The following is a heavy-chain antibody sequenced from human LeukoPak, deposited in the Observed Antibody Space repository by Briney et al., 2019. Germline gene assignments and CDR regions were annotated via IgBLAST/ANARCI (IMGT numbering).Heavy chain of an antibody. J-gene: IGHJ4*02. V-gene: IGHV3-7*01. Sequence: GGSLRLSCAASGFTFSRYWMNWVRQAPGKGLEWVANIKQDGSEKYYVESVKGRFTISRDNAKNSLYLQMNSLRGEDTAVYCCTRTDEGYWGQGTLVTVSS. CDR2: IKQDGSEK. CDR1: GFTFSRYW. CDR3: TRTDEGY.